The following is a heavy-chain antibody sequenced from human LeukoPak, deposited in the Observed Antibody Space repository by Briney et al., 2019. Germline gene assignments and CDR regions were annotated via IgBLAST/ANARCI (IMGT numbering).Heavy chain of an antibody. V-gene: IGHV4-30-4*01. D-gene: IGHD6-25*01. J-gene: IGHJ4*02. CDR1: GGSISSGDYY. Sequence: PSQTLSLTCTVSGGSISSGDYYWSWIRQPSGKGLEWIGYIYYSGSTYYNPSLKSRVTISVDTSKNQFSLKLSSVTAADTAVYYCAREGDSSGWLDYWGQGTLVTVSS. CDR3: AREGDSSGWLDY. CDR2: IYYSGST.